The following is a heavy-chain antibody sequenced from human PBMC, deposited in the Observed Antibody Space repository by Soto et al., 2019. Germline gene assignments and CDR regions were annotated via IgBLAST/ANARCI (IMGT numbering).Heavy chain of an antibody. D-gene: IGHD2-2*01. CDR1: GYTFTSYG. Sequence: ASVKVSCKASGYTFTSYGISWVRQAPGQGLEWMGWISAYNGNTNYAQKLQGRVTMTTDTSTSTAYMELRSLRSDDTAVYYCASPRNDIVVVPAGPGSDAFDIWGQGTMVT. CDR2: ISAYNGNT. CDR3: ASPRNDIVVVPAGPGSDAFDI. J-gene: IGHJ3*02. V-gene: IGHV1-18*01.